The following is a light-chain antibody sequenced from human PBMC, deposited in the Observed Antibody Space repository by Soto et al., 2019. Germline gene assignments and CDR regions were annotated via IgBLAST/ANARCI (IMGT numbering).Light chain of an antibody. Sequence: EIVLTQSPGTLSLSPGQRATLSCRASEGVASNYLAWYQHKPGQXPRLXLFGASNRATGIPDRFSGSGSGADFTLIISRLEPEDFEVYYCQQYGSSPLTFGGGTKVDIK. CDR1: EGVASNY. V-gene: IGKV3-20*01. J-gene: IGKJ4*01. CDR2: GAS. CDR3: QQYGSSPLT.